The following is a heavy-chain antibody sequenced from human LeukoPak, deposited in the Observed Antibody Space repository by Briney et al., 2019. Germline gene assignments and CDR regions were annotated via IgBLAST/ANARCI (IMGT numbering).Heavy chain of an antibody. J-gene: IGHJ4*02. CDR2: IIPIFGTA. Sequence: SVKVSCKASGGTFSSYAISWVRQAPGQGLEWMGGIIPIFGTANYAQKFQGRVTITADESTSTAYMELSSLRSEDTAVYYCARDLEEYYYDSSGYYGPFDYWGQGTLVTVSS. D-gene: IGHD3-22*01. V-gene: IGHV1-69*13. CDR3: ARDLEEYYYDSSGYYGPFDY. CDR1: GGTFSSYA.